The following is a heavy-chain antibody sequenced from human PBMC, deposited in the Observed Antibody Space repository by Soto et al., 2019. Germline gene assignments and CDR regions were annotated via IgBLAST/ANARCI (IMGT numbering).Heavy chain of an antibody. D-gene: IGHD3-16*01. CDR3: ARHSFRYDVKYYFDY. V-gene: IGHV2-70*04. CDR2: IDWDDDK. Sequence: SGPTLVNPTQSLTLTCTFSGFSLSTSGMRVSWIRQPPGKALEWLARIDWDDDKFYSTSLKTRLSISKDTSKNQVVLTMTNMDPVDTATYFCARHSFRYDVKYYFDYSGQGTLVTVYS. J-gene: IGHJ4*02. CDR1: GFSLSTSGMR.